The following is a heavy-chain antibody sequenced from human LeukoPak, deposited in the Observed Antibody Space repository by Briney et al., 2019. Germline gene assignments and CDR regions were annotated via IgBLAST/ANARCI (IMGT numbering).Heavy chain of an antibody. CDR1: GYSISSGYY. CDR2: IYHSGST. Sequence: SETLSLTCTVSGYSISSGYYWGWIRQPPGKGLEWIGSIYHSGSTYYNPSLKSRVTISVDTSKNQFSLKLSSVTAADTAVYYCARDGDSSGYYLRDYWGQGTLVTVSS. J-gene: IGHJ4*02. CDR3: ARDGDSSGYYLRDY. D-gene: IGHD3-22*01. V-gene: IGHV4-38-2*02.